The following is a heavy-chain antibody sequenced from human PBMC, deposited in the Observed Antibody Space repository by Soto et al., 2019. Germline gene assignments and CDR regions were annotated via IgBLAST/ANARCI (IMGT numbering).Heavy chain of an antibody. Sequence: SETLSLTCTVSGGSISSGGYYWSWIRQHPGKGLEWIGYIYYSGSTYYNPSLKSRVTISVDTSKNQFSLKLSSVTAADTAVYYCAREYSSSSGEDYWGQGTLVTVSS. J-gene: IGHJ4*02. CDR3: AREYSSSSGEDY. CDR2: IYYSGST. V-gene: IGHV4-31*03. CDR1: GGSISSGGYY. D-gene: IGHD6-6*01.